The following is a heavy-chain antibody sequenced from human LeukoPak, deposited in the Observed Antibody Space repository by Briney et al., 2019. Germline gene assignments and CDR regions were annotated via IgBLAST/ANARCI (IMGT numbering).Heavy chain of an antibody. V-gene: IGHV5-10-1*01. D-gene: IGHD6-19*01. CDR1: GYSFTSYW. CDR2: IDPSDSYT. CDR3: ARHSAGIVVAGK. Sequence: GESLRISCKGSGYSFTSYWISWVRQMPGKGLEWMGRIDPSDSYTNYSPSFQGHVTISADKSISTVYLQWSSLKASDTAQYYCARHSAGIVVAGKWGQGTLVTVSS. J-gene: IGHJ4*02.